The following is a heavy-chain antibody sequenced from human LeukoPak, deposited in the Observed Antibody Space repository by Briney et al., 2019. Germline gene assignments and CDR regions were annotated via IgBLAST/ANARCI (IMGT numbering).Heavy chain of an antibody. V-gene: IGHV4-34*01. CDR3: ARGLDGIVGATGGYFDY. CDR1: GFTFSSYA. J-gene: IGHJ4*02. CDR2: INHSGST. Sequence: PGGSLRLSCAASGFTFSSYAMSWIRQPPGKGLEWIGEINHSGSTNYNPSLKSRVTISVDTSKNQFSLKLSSVTAADTAVYYCARGLDGIVGATGGYFDYWGQGTLVTVSS. D-gene: IGHD1-26*01.